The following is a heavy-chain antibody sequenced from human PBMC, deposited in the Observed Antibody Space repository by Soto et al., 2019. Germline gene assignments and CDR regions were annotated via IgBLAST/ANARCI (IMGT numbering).Heavy chain of an antibody. CDR3: AKDEMYDSSGYYPGYFDY. V-gene: IGHV3-30*18. Sequence: GGPLRFSFGASRFTFSSYGLPCVRQAPRKGLEWVVVISSDGNNNYYAHSVKGRFTISRDNAKNTLYLQMNSLRAEDTAVYYCAKDEMYDSSGYYPGYFDYWGQGTLVTVSS. CDR2: ISSDGNNN. CDR1: RFTFSSYG. J-gene: IGHJ4*02. D-gene: IGHD3-22*01.